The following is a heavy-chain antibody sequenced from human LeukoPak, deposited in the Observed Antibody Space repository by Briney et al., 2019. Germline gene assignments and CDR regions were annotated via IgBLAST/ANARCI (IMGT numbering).Heavy chain of an antibody. CDR2: IWYDGSNK. J-gene: IGHJ4*02. CDR3: AREGDSSGSLFYFDY. Sequence: PGGSLRLSCAASGFTFSNYGMSWVRQAPGKGLEWVAVIWYDGSNKYYADSVKGRFTISSDNSENRLYMQMNSLGAENTAVYYCAREGDSSGSLFYFDYWGQGTLVTVSS. CDR1: GFTFSNYG. D-gene: IGHD3-22*01. V-gene: IGHV3-33*08.